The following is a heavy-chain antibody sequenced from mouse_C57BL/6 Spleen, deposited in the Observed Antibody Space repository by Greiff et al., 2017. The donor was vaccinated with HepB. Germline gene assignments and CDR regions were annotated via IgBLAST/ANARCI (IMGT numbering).Heavy chain of an antibody. J-gene: IGHJ2*01. V-gene: IGHV10-1*01. CDR2: IRSKSNNYAT. Sequence: EVKLVESGGGLVQPKGSLKLSCAASGFSFNTYAMNWVRQAPGKGLEWVARIRSKSNNYATYYADSVKDRFTISRDDSASMLYLQMNNLKTEDTAMYYCVRHSNYYFDYWGQGTTLTVSS. CDR1: GFSFNTYA. D-gene: IGHD2-5*01. CDR3: VRHSNYYFDY.